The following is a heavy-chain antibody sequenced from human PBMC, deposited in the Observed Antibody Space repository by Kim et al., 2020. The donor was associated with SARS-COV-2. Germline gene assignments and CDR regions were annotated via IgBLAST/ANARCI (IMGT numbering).Heavy chain of an antibody. CDR2: INAGNGHT. D-gene: IGHD3-10*01. CDR1: GYTFTSYA. CDR3: ARDQGYYDSGGYYCY. J-gene: IGHJ4*02. Sequence: ASVKVSCNASGYTFTSYAIHWVRQAPGQGLEWMGWINAGNGHTKYSQKFQGRVTFTRDTSTSAAYMELSSLRAEDTAVYYCARDQGYYDSGGYYCYWGQG. V-gene: IGHV1-3*01.